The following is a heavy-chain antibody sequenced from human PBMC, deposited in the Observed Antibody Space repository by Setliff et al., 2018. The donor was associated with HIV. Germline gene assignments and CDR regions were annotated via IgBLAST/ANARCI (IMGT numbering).Heavy chain of an antibody. CDR1: GGSISSYY. J-gene: IGHJ1*01. Sequence: NPSETLSLTCTVSGGSISSYYWGWIRQPPGKGLEWIGYIYTSGSVNYNPSLNSRVTISVDTSKNQFSLILTSVTAADTAVYYCATQGLTVPIPGGYFQHWGPGILVTVSS. V-gene: IGHV4-4*09. CDR3: ATQGLTVPIPGGYFQH. CDR2: IYTSGSV. D-gene: IGHD2-21*02.